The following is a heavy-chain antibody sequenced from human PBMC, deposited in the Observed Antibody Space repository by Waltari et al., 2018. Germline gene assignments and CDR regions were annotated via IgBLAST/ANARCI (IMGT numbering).Heavy chain of an antibody. V-gene: IGHV1-3*01. Sequence: QVQLVQSGAEVKKPGASVKVSCKASGYTFSDYAVHWVRQAPGQGLEWMGWSNAGNGDTKYSRKFQGRVTITRDSSASTAYMQLSSLTSEDTALYYCARGSYCSGNSCNLRTPGRFDYWGQGTLVTVSS. CDR2: SNAGNGDT. J-gene: IGHJ4*02. D-gene: IGHD2-15*01. CDR3: ARGSYCSGNSCNLRTPGRFDY. CDR1: GYTFSDYA.